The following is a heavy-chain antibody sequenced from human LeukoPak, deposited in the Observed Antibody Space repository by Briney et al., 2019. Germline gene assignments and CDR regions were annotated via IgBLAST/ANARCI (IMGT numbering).Heavy chain of an antibody. CDR3: ARDPPYCSGGSCYVYDY. Sequence: QTGGSLRLSCAASGFTFSSYAMHWVRQAPGEGLEWVAVISYDGSTKYYADSVKGRFTISRDNSKNTLYLQMNSLRAEDTAVYYCARDPPYCSGGSCYVYDYWGQGTLVTVPS. D-gene: IGHD2-15*01. J-gene: IGHJ4*02. V-gene: IGHV3-30*03. CDR2: ISYDGSTK. CDR1: GFTFSSYA.